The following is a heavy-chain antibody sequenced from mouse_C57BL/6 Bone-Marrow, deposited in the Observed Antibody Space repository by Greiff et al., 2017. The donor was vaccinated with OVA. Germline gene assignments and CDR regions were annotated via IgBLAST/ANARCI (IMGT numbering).Heavy chain of an antibody. Sequence: EVMLVESGGGLVKPGGSLKLSCAASGFTFSSYTMSWVRQTPEKRLEWVATISGGGGNTYYPDSVKGRFTISRDNAKNTLYLQMSSLRSEDTALYYCASNYYGSRFDYWGQGTTLTVSS. CDR2: ISGGGGNT. D-gene: IGHD1-1*01. CDR3: ASNYYGSRFDY. V-gene: IGHV5-9*01. CDR1: GFTFSSYT. J-gene: IGHJ2*01.